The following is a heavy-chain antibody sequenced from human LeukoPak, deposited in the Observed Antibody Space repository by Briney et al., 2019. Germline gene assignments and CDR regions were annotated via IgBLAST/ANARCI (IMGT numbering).Heavy chain of an antibody. D-gene: IGHD6-25*01. CDR2: TYYTCKWNT. CDR3: ARGRASAFDV. Sequence: SQTLSLTCAVSGDSFSTSGVAWIRHRPSPSLDLMWLGRTYYTCKWNTDYAVSVKSRIVVNPDTSKNQFSLQLNSVTSEDTAVYYCARGRASAFDVWGQGTMVTVSS. J-gene: IGHJ3*01. V-gene: IGHV6-1*01. CDR1: GDSFSTSGVA.